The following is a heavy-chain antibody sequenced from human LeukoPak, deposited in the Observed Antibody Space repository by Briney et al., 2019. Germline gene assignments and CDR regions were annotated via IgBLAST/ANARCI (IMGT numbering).Heavy chain of an antibody. Sequence: SETLSLTCTVSSGSISSGSYYWSWIRQPAGKGLEWIGRIYTSGSTNYNPSLKSRVTISVDTSKNQFSLKLSSVTAADTAVYYCASGSIYDSSGNFDYWGQGTLVTVSS. D-gene: IGHD3-22*01. CDR2: IYTSGST. CDR3: ASGSIYDSSGNFDY. J-gene: IGHJ4*02. CDR1: SGSISSGSYY. V-gene: IGHV4-61*02.